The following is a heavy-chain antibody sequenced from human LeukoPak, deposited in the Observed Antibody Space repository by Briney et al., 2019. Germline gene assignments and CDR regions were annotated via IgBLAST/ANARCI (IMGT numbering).Heavy chain of an antibody. Sequence: PSGTLSLTCAVSGYSISSGYYWGWIRQPPGKGLEWIGRIYHSGSTYYNPSLKSRVTISVDTSKNQFSLKLSSVTAADTAVYYCARARGYFAAAGTGAFDIWGQGTMVTVSS. V-gene: IGHV4-38-2*01. CDR3: ARARGYFAAAGTGAFDI. J-gene: IGHJ3*02. CDR2: IYHSGST. D-gene: IGHD6-13*01. CDR1: GYSISSGYY.